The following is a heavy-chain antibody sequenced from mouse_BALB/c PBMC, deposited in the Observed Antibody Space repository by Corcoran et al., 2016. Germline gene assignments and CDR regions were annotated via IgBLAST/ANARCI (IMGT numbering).Heavy chain of an antibody. CDR3: ARRGSYAMDY. CDR2: INTYTGEP. V-gene: IGHV9-3-1*01. J-gene: IGHJ4*01. CDR1: GNIFTNSG. Sequence: QIKWVQAGPERKKPGETVQISGKAAGNIFTNSGMNWVEQAPGKGFEWMGWINTYTGEPTYADDFKGRFAFSLETSASTAYLQINNLKNEDTATYFCARRGSYAMDYWGQGSAVTVSS.